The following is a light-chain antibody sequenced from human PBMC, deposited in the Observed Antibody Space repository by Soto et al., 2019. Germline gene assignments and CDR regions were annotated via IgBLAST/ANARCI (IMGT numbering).Light chain of an antibody. CDR1: QSISSW. CDR2: AAS. J-gene: IGKJ1*01. CDR3: QQYNTYS. Sequence: DLQMTQSPSTLSASVGDRVPITCRASQSISSWLAWYQPKPAKAPKLLIYAASSLESVVPSRFSGSGSGTEFTLTISSLQPDDFATYYCQQYNTYSFGQGTKVDI. V-gene: IGKV1-5*01.